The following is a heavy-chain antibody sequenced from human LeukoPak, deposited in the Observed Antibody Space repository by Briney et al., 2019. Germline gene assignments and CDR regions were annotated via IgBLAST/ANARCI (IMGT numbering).Heavy chain of an antibody. CDR3: ARRDGYFTFDY. CDR1: GFTFSSYE. J-gene: IGHJ4*02. Sequence: GGSLRLSCAASGFTFSSYEMNWVRQAPGKGLEWVSYISSSGSTIYYADSVKGRFTISRDNAKNTLYLQMGSLRAEDMAVYYCARRDGYFTFDYWGQGTLVTVSS. CDR2: ISSSGSTI. D-gene: IGHD5-24*01. V-gene: IGHV3-48*03.